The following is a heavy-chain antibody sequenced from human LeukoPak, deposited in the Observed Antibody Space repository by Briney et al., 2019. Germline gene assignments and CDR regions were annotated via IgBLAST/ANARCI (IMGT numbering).Heavy chain of an antibody. Sequence: GGSLRLSCAASGFTFSSYAMSWVRQAPGKGLEWVSAISGSGGSTYYADSVKGRFTISRDNSKNTLYLQMNSLRAEDTAVYYCAKSNPYSSSWYGSVSRPSDYWGQGTLVTVSS. CDR1: GFTFSSYA. CDR3: AKSNPYSSSWYGSVSRPSDY. CDR2: ISGSGGST. J-gene: IGHJ4*02. D-gene: IGHD6-13*01. V-gene: IGHV3-23*01.